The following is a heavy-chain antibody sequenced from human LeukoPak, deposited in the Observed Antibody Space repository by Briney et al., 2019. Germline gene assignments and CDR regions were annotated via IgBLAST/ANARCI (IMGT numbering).Heavy chain of an antibody. CDR2: IRYDGSNK. CDR1: GFTFNTYS. D-gene: IGHD3-10*01. J-gene: IGHJ4*02. CDR3: AKANYGSGSYFDY. V-gene: IGHV3-30*02. Sequence: GGSLRLSCAASGFTFNTYSMNWVLQAPGKGLEWVAFIRYDGSNKYYADSVNGRFTISRDNSKNTLYLQMNSLRAEDTAVYYCAKANYGSGSYFDYWGQGTLVTVSS.